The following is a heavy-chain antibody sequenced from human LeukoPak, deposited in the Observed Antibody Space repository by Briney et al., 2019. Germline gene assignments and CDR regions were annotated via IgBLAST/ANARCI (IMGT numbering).Heavy chain of an antibody. CDR3: AHRPPPPVDSSGWSIYFAY. D-gene: IGHD6-19*01. CDR1: GFSLSTNGVG. J-gene: IGHJ4*02. Sequence: ESGPTLVKPTQTLTLTCTFSGFSLSTNGVGVAWIRQPPGKALEWLALIYWDDDKRYSPSLKSRLTITKDTSRNQVVLTMTNMDPVDTATYYCAHRPPPPVDSSGWSIYFAYWGQGTLVTVSS. CDR2: IYWDDDK. V-gene: IGHV2-5*02.